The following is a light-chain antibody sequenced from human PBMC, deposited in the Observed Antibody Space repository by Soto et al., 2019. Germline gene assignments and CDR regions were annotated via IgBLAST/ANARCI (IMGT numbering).Light chain of an antibody. V-gene: IGKV3-11*01. CDR2: GAS. CDR1: QSVSSD. CDR3: QQRSNWPWT. J-gene: IGKJ1*01. Sequence: IVLTPSPATLSSSAGDRATLSCRASQSVSSDLAWYQQKPGQAPRLLIYGASNRATGIPARFSGSGSGTDFTLAISSLEPEDSATYYCQQRSNWPWTFGEGTKVDIK.